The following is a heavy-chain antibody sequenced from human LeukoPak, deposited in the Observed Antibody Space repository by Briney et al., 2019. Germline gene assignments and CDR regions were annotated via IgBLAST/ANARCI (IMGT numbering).Heavy chain of an antibody. D-gene: IGHD4-17*01. J-gene: IGHJ4*02. CDR3: ARHASGDYNPTRYFDY. V-gene: IGHV5-51*01. CDR1: GYRFTNYW. CDR2: IYPGDSDT. Sequence: GESLKISCKGSGYRFTNYWIGWVRQMPGKGLEWMGIIYPGDSDTRYSPSFQGQVIISADKSIGTAYLQWSSLKASDTAIYYCARHASGDYNPTRYFDYWGQGTLVTASS.